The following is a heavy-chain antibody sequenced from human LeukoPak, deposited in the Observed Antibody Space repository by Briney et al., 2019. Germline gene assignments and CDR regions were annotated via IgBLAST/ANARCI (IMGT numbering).Heavy chain of an antibody. V-gene: IGHV3-53*01. CDR1: GFTVSSNY. D-gene: IGHD1-26*01. Sequence: GGSLRLSCAASGFTVSSNYMTWVRQAPGKGLEWVSVIYSGGSTYYADSVKGRFTISRDNSKNTLYLQMNSLRAEDTAVYCCARDRPGGGSYYGLDYWGQGTLVTVSS. J-gene: IGHJ4*02. CDR3: ARDRPGGGSYYGLDY. CDR2: IYSGGST.